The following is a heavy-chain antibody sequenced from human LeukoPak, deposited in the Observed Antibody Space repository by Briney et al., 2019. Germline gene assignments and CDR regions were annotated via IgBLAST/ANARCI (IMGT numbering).Heavy chain of an antibody. CDR1: GCTFTDHF. D-gene: IGHD2-2*02. CDR2: INPKSGGGT. V-gene: IGHV1-2*02. J-gene: IGHJ6*03. Sequence: ASVKVSCKASGCTFTDHFMHWVRQAPGQGPEWMGWINPKSGGGTNYAQKFQGRVTMTKDTSISTVYMDLINLRSDDAAVYYCARALYTINTCYFYMDVWGKGTMVTISS. CDR3: ARALYTINTCYFYMDV.